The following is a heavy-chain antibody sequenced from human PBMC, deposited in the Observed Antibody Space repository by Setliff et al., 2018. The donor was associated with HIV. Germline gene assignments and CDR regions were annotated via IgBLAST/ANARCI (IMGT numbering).Heavy chain of an antibody. V-gene: IGHV4-61*02. CDR3: ARRSPGGGYYMDV. Sequence: SEPLSLTCTVSGGSISSGNYYWSWIRQPAGKGLEWIGRIYTSGSTNYNPSLKSRVTISLDTSKNQFSLNLSSVTAADTAVYYCARRSPGGGYYMDVWGRGTTVTVSS. D-gene: IGHD3-16*01. J-gene: IGHJ6*03. CDR1: GGSISSGNYY. CDR2: IYTSGST.